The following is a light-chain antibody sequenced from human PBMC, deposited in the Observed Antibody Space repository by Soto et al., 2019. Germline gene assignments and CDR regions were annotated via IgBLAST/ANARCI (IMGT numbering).Light chain of an antibody. CDR2: GNN. CDR3: QSYDSSLSGVV. CDR1: SSNIGAGYD. V-gene: IGLV1-40*01. J-gene: IGLJ3*02. Sequence: QPVLTQPPSVSGAPGQRVTISCTGSSSNIGAGYDVHWYQQHPGAAPKLLIYGNNNRPSGVPDRISGSKSGTSASLAITGLRAEDEADYYCQSYDSSLSGVVFGGGTKLTVL.